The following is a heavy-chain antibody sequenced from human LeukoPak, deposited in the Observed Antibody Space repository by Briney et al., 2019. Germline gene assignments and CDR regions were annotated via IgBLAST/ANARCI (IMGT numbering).Heavy chain of an antibody. CDR1: GYTFTGYY. V-gene: IGHV1-2*06. CDR3: ARGSAVAGGY. CDR2: INPNSGGT. J-gene: IGHJ4*02. Sequence: GESLKISCKASGYTFTGYYMHWVRQAPGQGLEWMGRINPNSGGTNYAQKFQGRVTMTRGTSISTAYMELSRLRSDDTAVYYCARGSAVAGGYWGQGTLVTVSS. D-gene: IGHD6-19*01.